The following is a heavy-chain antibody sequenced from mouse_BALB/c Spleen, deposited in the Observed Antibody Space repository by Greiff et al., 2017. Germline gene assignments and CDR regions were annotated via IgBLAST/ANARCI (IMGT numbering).Heavy chain of an antibody. CDR1: GFTFTDYY. Sequence: EVMLVESGGGLVQPGGSLRLSCATSGFTFTDYYMSWVRQPPGKALEWLGFIRNKANGYTTEYSASVKGRFTISRDNSQSILYLQMNTLRAEDSATYYCARDGVGRRGYYFDYWGQGTTLTVSS. D-gene: IGHD4-1*01. V-gene: IGHV7-3*02. J-gene: IGHJ2*01. CDR3: ARDGVGRRGYYFDY. CDR2: IRNKANGYTT.